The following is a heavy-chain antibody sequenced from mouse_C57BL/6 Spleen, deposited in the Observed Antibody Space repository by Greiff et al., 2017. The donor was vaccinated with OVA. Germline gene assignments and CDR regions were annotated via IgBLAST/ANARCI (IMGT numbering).Heavy chain of an antibody. D-gene: IGHD1-1*01. CDR1: GYTFTSYW. Sequence: QVQLQQPGAELVRPGSSVKLSCKASGYTFTSYWMHWVKQRPIQGLEWIGNIDPSVSETHYNQKFKDKATLTVDKSSSTAYMQLSSLTSEDSAVYYCARGTTGYFDVWGTGTTVTVAS. J-gene: IGHJ1*03. CDR3: ARGTTGYFDV. CDR2: IDPSVSET. V-gene: IGHV1-52*01.